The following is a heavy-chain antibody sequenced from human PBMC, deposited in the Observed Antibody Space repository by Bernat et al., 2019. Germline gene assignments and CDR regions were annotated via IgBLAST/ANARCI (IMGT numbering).Heavy chain of an antibody. CDR1: GFSFYDYG. J-gene: IGHJ3*01. CDR3: AKTYSSGEYEFDY. Sequence: EVQLVESGGGVVRPGGSLRLSCAASGFSFYDYGMSWLRPAPGQGLEWVFGINWNGGSTGYADSVKGRFTISRDNAKNSLYLQMNSLRAEDTALYYCAKTYSSGEYEFDYWGQGTMVTVSS. V-gene: IGHV3-20*04. CDR2: INWNGGST. D-gene: IGHD6-19*01.